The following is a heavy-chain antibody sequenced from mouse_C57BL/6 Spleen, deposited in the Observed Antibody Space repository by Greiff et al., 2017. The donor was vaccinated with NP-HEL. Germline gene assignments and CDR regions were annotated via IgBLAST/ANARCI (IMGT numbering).Heavy chain of an antibody. J-gene: IGHJ2*01. Sequence: VQLKQSGAELVRPGASVKLSCTASGFNIKDYYMHWVKQRPEQGLEWIGRIDPEDGDTEYAPKFQGKATMTADTSSNTAYLQLSSLTSEDTAVYYCTIYYSNYYFDYWGQGTTLTVSS. D-gene: IGHD2-5*01. CDR2: IDPEDGDT. CDR3: TIYYSNYYFDY. CDR1: GFNIKDYY. V-gene: IGHV14-1*01.